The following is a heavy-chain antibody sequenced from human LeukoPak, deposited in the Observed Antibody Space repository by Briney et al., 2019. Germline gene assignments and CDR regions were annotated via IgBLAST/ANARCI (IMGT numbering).Heavy chain of an antibody. CDR2: INWNGGST. V-gene: IGHV3-20*04. CDR3: ARDPPGGYSYGYFAYFDY. J-gene: IGHJ4*02. D-gene: IGHD5-18*01. Sequence: GGSLRLSCAASGFTFDDYDMSWVRQAPGKGLVWVSGINWNGGSTGYADSVKGRFTISRDNAKNSLYLQMNSLRAEDTALYYCARDPPGGYSYGYFAYFDYWGQGTLVTVSS. CDR1: GFTFDDYD.